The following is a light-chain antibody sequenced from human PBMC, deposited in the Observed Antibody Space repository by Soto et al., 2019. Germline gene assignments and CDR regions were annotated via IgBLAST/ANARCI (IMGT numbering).Light chain of an antibody. Sequence: QSVLTQPPSVSAAPRQKVAISCSGSSSNIGNNYVSWYHRVPGSAPKLLIYHNNGRPSGIPDRFSGSKSGTSATLDITGLQTGDEGDYYCGTWDSRLRVVVFGGGTKVTVL. J-gene: IGLJ2*01. CDR2: HNN. CDR1: SSNIGNNY. CDR3: GTWDSRLRVVV. V-gene: IGLV1-51*01.